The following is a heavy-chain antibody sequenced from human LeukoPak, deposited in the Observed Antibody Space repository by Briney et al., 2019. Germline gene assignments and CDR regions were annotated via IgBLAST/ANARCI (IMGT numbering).Heavy chain of an antibody. V-gene: IGHV3-21*01. CDR2: ISSSSSYI. CDR3: ATRYCSIAACRASSYKCMDD. Sequence: PGGSLRLSCAASGFTFSSYSMNWVRQAPGKGLEWVSSISSSSSYIYYADSVKGRFTISRDNAKNSLYLQMNSLRAEDTAVYYCATRYCSIAACRASSYKCMDDWGKGTTVTVSS. J-gene: IGHJ6*04. D-gene: IGHD2-2*01. CDR1: GFTFSSYS.